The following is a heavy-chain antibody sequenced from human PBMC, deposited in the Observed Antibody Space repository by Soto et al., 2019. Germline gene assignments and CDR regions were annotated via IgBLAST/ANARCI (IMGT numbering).Heavy chain of an antibody. CDR3: ARGERAAGTDWWFDP. D-gene: IGHD6-13*01. CDR2: IYYSGST. CDR1: GGSISSSSFH. J-gene: IGHJ5*02. Sequence: QLQLQESGPGLVKPSETLSLTCTVSGGSISSSSFHWGWIRQPPGKGLEWIGSIYYSGSTYYSPSLKSRVTISVDTSKDQFSLKMSSVTAADTAVYYCARGERAAGTDWWFDPWGQGTLVTVSS. V-gene: IGHV4-39*01.